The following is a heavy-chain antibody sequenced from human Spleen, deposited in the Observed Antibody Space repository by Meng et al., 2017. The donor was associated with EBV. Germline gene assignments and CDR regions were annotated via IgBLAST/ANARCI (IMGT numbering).Heavy chain of an antibody. CDR1: GGSIYAYD. CDR2: AYYTGRT. V-gene: IGHV4-59*01. Sequence: GPVSVNPSEDPSRTRRVSGGSIYAYDWNWLRQPPGKALEWIGYAYYTGRTNYNPSLKSRVTISLDTAKNEFSLDLSSVTAADTAVYYCARNGYDLYFDSWGQGSLVTVSS. D-gene: IGHD5-12*01. CDR3: ARNGYDLYFDS. J-gene: IGHJ4*02.